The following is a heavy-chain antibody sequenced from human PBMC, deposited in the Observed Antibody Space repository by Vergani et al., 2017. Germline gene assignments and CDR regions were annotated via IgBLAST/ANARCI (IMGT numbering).Heavy chain of an antibody. J-gene: IGHJ6*03. V-gene: IGHV5-51*01. Sequence: EVQLVQSGAEVKKPGEPLKISCKGFGYSFTSYWIGWVRQRPGKGLEWMGNINPGDSDTRYSPSFQGQVTISADKSISPAYLQWSSLKASDTAMYYCARQDPYYRDVWGKGTTVTVSS. CDR1: GYSFTSYW. CDR3: ARQDPYYRDV. CDR2: INPGDSDT.